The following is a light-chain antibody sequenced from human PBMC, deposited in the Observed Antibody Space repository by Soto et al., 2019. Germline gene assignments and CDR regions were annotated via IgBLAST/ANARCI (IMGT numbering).Light chain of an antibody. J-gene: IGLJ1*01. CDR2: DVY. V-gene: IGLV2-14*03. CDR1: RTDFDGYDY. CDR3: TSYTRSTPFYV. Sequence: QSVLTQPASVSGSPGQSIAISCTGVRTDFDGYDYVSWYQQHPGQAPQLIIYDVYSRPSGVSHRFSGSKSGDTASLTISGLQAEDEADYYCTSYTRSTPFYVFGTGTKVTVL.